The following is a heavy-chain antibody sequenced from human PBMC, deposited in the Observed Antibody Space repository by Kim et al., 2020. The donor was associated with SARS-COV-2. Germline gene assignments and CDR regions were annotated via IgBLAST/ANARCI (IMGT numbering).Heavy chain of an antibody. CDR2: SNI. Sequence: SNINYADSVKGRLTITRDNAKNYLYLQMNSLRAEDTAVYYCARGSGIAYNWGQGTLVTVSS. J-gene: IGHJ4*02. D-gene: IGHD6-13*01. V-gene: IGHV3-21*01. CDR3: ARGSGIAYN.